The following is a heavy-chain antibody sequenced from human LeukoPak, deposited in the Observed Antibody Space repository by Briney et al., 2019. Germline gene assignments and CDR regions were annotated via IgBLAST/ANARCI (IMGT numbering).Heavy chain of an antibody. CDR2: ISSSSSYI. D-gene: IGHD6-13*01. V-gene: IGHV3-21*01. Sequence: GGSLRLSCAASGFTFSSYEMNWVRQAPGKGLEWVSSISSSSSYIYYADSVKGRFTISRDNVKNSLYLQMNSLRAEDTAVYYCARVYSSSSLTYYMDVWGKGTTVTISS. CDR1: GFTFSSYE. J-gene: IGHJ6*03. CDR3: ARVYSSSSLTYYMDV.